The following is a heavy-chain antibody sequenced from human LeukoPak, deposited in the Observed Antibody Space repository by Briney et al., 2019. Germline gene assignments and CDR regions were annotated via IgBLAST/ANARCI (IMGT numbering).Heavy chain of an antibody. J-gene: IGHJ4*02. CDR1: GFTFSSYS. Sequence: GGSLRLSCAASGFTFSSYSMNWVRQAPGKGLEWVSYISSSSTIYYADSVKGRFTISRDNAKNSLYLQMNSLRAEDTAMYYCARDRGGRWLQVYYFDYWGQGTLVTVSS. V-gene: IGHV3-48*01. CDR3: ARDRGGRWLQVYYFDY. CDR2: ISSSSTI. D-gene: IGHD5-24*01.